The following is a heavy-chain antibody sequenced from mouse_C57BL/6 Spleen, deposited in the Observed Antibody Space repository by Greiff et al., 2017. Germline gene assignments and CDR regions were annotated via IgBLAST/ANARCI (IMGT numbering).Heavy chain of an antibody. CDR2: ISDGGSYT. CDR3: ARDFPTTVVPSFDY. CDR1: GFTFSSYA. D-gene: IGHD1-1*01. Sequence: EVQLVESGGGLVKPGGSLKLSCAASGFTFSSYAMSWVRQTPEKRLEWVATISDGGSYTYYPDNVKGRFTISRDNAKNNLYLQMSHLKSEDTAMYYCARDFPTTVVPSFDYWGQGTTRTVSS. J-gene: IGHJ2*01. V-gene: IGHV5-4*01.